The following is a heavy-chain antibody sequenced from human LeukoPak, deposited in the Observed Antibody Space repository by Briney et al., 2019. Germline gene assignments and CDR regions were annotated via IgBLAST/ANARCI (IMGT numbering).Heavy chain of an antibody. CDR1: GYTFTSYG. CDR3: ARRGGALTDAFDI. V-gene: IGHV1-18*01. J-gene: IGHJ3*02. CDR2: ISAYNANT. D-gene: IGHD2-15*01. Sequence: ASVKVSCKTSGYTFTSYGITWVRQAPGQGLEWMGWISAYNANTNYAQKLQGRVTMTTDTSTSTAYMELKSLGSDDTAVYYCARRGGALTDAFDIWGQGTMVTVSS.